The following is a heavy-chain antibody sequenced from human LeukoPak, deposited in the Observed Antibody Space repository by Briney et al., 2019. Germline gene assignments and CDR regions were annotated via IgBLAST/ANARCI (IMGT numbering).Heavy chain of an antibody. CDR3: ARRNTFGGVIVLDY. Sequence: GGSLRLSCAASGFTFSSYWMSWVRQAPGKGLEWVANIKQDGSEKYYVDSVKGRFTISRDNAKNSLYLQMNSLRAEDTAVYYCARRNTFGGVIVLDYWGQGTLVTVSS. D-gene: IGHD3-16*02. CDR1: GFTFSSYW. V-gene: IGHV3-7*01. J-gene: IGHJ4*02. CDR2: IKQDGSEK.